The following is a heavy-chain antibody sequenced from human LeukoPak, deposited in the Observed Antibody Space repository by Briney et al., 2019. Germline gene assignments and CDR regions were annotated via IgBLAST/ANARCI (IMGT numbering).Heavy chain of an antibody. CDR3: ARIAYCGGDCYSDAFDI. D-gene: IGHD2-21*02. V-gene: IGHV5-51*01. CDR1: GYSFTSYW. Sequence: GESLKISCKGSGYSFTSYWIGWVRQMPGKGLEWMGIIYPGDSGTRYSPSFQGQVTISADKSISTAYLQWSSLKASDTAMYYCARIAYCGGDCYSDAFDIWGQGTMVTVSS. CDR2: IYPGDSGT. J-gene: IGHJ3*02.